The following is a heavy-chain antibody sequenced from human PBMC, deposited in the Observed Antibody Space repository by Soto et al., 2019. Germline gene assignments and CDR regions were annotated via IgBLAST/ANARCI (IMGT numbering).Heavy chain of an antibody. Sequence: PSETLALTCTVSGGSISSSSYYWGWIRQPPGKGLEWIGSIYYSGSTYYNPSLKSRVTISVDTSKNQFSLKLSSVTAADTAVYYCARSLLDSFLIGMDVWGQGTTVTVSS. CDR3: ARSLLDSFLIGMDV. D-gene: IGHD2-21*01. V-gene: IGHV4-39*01. J-gene: IGHJ6*02. CDR1: GGSISSSSYY. CDR2: IYYSGST.